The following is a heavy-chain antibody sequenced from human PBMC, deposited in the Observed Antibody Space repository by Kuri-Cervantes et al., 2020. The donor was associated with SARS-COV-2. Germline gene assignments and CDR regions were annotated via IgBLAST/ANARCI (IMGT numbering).Heavy chain of an antibody. Sequence: GESLKISCAASGFTFSSYWMSWVRQAPGKGLEWVANIKQNGSEKYYVDSVKGRFTISRDNAKNSLYLQMNSLRAEDTAVYYCARDPSIMMGAFDIWGQGTMVTVSS. CDR1: GFTFSSYW. CDR2: IKQNGSEK. V-gene: IGHV3-7*03. J-gene: IGHJ3*02. CDR3: ARDPSIMMGAFDI. D-gene: IGHD3-16*01.